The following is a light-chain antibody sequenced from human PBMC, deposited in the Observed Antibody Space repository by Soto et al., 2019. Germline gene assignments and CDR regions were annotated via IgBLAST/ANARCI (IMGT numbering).Light chain of an antibody. V-gene: IGLV2-14*03. CDR1: SSDVGGYNY. CDR3: SSYTSISTVV. Sequence: QSVLTQPASVSGSPGQSITISCTGTSSDVGGYNYVSCYQQHPGKAPKLMIYDVSDRPSGVSNRFSGSKSGNTASLTISGLQAEDEADYYCSSYTSISTVVFGGGTKLTVL. J-gene: IGLJ2*01. CDR2: DVS.